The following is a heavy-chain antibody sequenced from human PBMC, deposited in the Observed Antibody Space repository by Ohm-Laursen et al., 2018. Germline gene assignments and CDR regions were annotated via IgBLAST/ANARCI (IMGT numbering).Heavy chain of an antibody. V-gene: IGHV3-23*01. Sequence: SLRLSCSASGFTFSSYAMNWVRRAPGKGLEWVSAISEDGRSTFYANAVKGRFTISRDNSKNTMFLQMNSLRVEDTALYFCARGSIRFLEWLSNFDYWGQGTLVAVSS. J-gene: IGHJ4*02. D-gene: IGHD3-3*01. CDR1: GFTFSSYA. CDR2: ISEDGRST. CDR3: ARGSIRFLEWLSNFDY.